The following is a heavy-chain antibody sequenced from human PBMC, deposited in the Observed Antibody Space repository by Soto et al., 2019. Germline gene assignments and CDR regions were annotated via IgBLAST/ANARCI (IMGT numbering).Heavy chain of an antibody. Sequence: SETLSLTCTVSGGSISSYYWSWIRQPAGKGLEWIGRIYTSGSTNYNPSLKSRVTMSVDTSKNQFSLKLSSVTAADTAVYYCARVGSPQIAAAGSFWDSYYYGMDVWGQGTTVTVSS. V-gene: IGHV4-4*07. J-gene: IGHJ6*02. CDR1: GGSISSYY. D-gene: IGHD6-13*01. CDR3: ARVGSPQIAAAGSFWDSYYYGMDV. CDR2: IYTSGST.